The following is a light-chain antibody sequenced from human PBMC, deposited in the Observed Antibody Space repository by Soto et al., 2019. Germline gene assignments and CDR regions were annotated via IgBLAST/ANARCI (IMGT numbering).Light chain of an antibody. Sequence: EIVLTQSPATLSLSPGDRASLSCRASQSVRTYLVWYQQKPGQAPRLLIYDASNRATGIPARVSGSGSGTDFTLTISSLEPEDFAVYYCEHRSDCPYTFGQGTKV. CDR3: EHRSDCPYT. CDR2: DAS. V-gene: IGKV3-11*01. J-gene: IGKJ1*01. CDR1: QSVRTY.